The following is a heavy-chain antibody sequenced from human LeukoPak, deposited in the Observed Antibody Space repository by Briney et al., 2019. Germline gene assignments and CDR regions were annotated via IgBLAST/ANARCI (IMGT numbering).Heavy chain of an antibody. J-gene: IGHJ5*02. CDR2: IFYSGST. Sequence: SETLSLTCTVSGVSISSYYWSWIRQPPGKGLEWVGYIFYSGSTTYNPSLKSRVTMSIDTSKKRFSLKLSSVTAADTAVYYCAGTTIFGAASAWGQGTLVTVSS. CDR3: AGTTIFGAASA. CDR1: GVSISSYY. D-gene: IGHD3-3*01. V-gene: IGHV4-59*01.